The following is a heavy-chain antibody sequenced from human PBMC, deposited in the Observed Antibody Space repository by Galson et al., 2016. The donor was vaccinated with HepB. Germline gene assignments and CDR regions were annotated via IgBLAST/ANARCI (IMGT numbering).Heavy chain of an antibody. CDR3: ARVLEMATTADAFDI. CDR2: IKPGGNRT. V-gene: IGHV1-46*01. Sequence: SVKVSCKASGYTFTSHYFHWVRQAPGQGLQWMGIIKPGGNRTSFAQKFQGRVTITRDTSASTAYMELSSLRSEDTAVYYCARVLEMATTADAFDIWGQGTLVTVSS. CDR1: GYTFTSHY. D-gene: IGHD5-24*01. J-gene: IGHJ4*02.